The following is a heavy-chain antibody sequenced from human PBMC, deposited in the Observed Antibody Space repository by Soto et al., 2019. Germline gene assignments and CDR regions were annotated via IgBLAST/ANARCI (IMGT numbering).Heavy chain of an antibody. CDR1: GYTFTSYY. Sequence: ASVKVSCKASGYTFTSYYMHWVRQAPGQGLEWMGIISPSGGSTSYAQKFQGRVTMTRDTSTSTVYMELSSLRSEDTAVYYCARDKDLIAAAGIFDYWGQGTLVTVSS. V-gene: IGHV1-46*01. CDR2: ISPSGGST. CDR3: ARDKDLIAAAGIFDY. D-gene: IGHD6-13*01. J-gene: IGHJ4*02.